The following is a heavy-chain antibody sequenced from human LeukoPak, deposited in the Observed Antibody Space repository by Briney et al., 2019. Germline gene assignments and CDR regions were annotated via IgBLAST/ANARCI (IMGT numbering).Heavy chain of an antibody. CDR3: ARDPYSNPYYFGS. D-gene: IGHD1-26*01. J-gene: IGHJ4*02. CDR1: GYTFTNDG. CDR2: ISAYNGNT. V-gene: IGHV1-18*01. Sequence: ASVKVSCKASGYTFTNDGISWVRQAPGQGLEWMGWISAYNGNTNFAQKLQGRVTMTTDTSTSTAYMELKSLRSDDTAIYYCARDPYSNPYYFGSWGQGTLVTVSS.